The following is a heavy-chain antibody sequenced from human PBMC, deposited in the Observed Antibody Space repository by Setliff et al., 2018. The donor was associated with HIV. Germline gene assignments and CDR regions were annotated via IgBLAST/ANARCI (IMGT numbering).Heavy chain of an antibody. D-gene: IGHD3-22*01. CDR3: ARARRDASGYWGHFFYYMDV. Sequence: PSETLSLTCTVSGGSISSYYWSWIRQPPGKGLEWIGQIHTTGSTNYNPSLKSRVTISMDTSKNQFSLNLNSVTATDTAVYYCARARRDASGYWGHFFYYMDVWGKGTTVTVSS. CDR2: IHTTGST. J-gene: IGHJ6*03. V-gene: IGHV4-4*09. CDR1: GGSISSYY.